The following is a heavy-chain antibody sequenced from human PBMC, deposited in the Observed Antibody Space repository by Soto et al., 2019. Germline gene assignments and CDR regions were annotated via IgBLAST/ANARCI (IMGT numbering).Heavy chain of an antibody. CDR3: ARYNGMAGSFDP. Sequence: QLVESGGGLVQPGGSLRLSCAASGFAFSTYSMNWVRQAPGKGLEWVSYISISSTTIFYADSVRGRFTISRDNAKNSLYLQMNTLRDEDTAVYYCARYNGMAGSFDPWGQGTLVTVSS. V-gene: IGHV3-48*02. D-gene: IGHD1-20*01. CDR2: ISISSTTI. J-gene: IGHJ5*02. CDR1: GFAFSTYS.